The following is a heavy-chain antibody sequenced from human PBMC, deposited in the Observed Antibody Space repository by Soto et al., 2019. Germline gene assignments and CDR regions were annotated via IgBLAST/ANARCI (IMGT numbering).Heavy chain of an antibody. J-gene: IGHJ3*02. D-gene: IGHD6-13*01. CDR1: GFTFSDYY. Sequence: GGSLRLSCAASGFTFSDYYMSWIRQAPGKGLEWVSVIYSGGSTYYADSVKGRFTISRDNSKNTLYLQMNSLRAEDTAVYYCARDGYSSSWYRDAFDIWGQGTMVTVSS. V-gene: IGHV3-53*01. CDR2: IYSGGST. CDR3: ARDGYSSSWYRDAFDI.